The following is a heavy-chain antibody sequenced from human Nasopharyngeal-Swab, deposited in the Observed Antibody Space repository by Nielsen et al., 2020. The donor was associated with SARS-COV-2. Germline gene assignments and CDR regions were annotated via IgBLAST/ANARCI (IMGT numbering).Heavy chain of an antibody. D-gene: IGHD6-13*01. CDR1: GYTFTRYG. J-gene: IGHJ6*02. Sequence: ASVKVSCKASGYTFTRYGISWVRQAPGQGLEWMGWISAYNGNTNYAQKLQGRVTMTTDTSTSTAYMELRSLRSDDTAVYYCARDSRIAAAGIRYYYGMDVWGQGTTVTVSS. CDR2: ISAYNGNT. CDR3: ARDSRIAAAGIRYYYGMDV. V-gene: IGHV1-18*01.